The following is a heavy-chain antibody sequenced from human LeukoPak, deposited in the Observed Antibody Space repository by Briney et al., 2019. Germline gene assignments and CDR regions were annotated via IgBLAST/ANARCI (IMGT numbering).Heavy chain of an antibody. CDR2: MNPNSGNT. CDR3: ARVYSGSYYYFDY. Sequence: ASVKVSCKASGGTFTSYDINWVRQATGQGLEWMGWMNPNSGNTGYAQKFQGRVTITRNTSISTAYMELSSLRSEDTAVYYCARVYSGSYYYFDYWGQGTLVTVSS. D-gene: IGHD1-26*01. CDR1: GGTFTSYD. V-gene: IGHV1-8*03. J-gene: IGHJ4*02.